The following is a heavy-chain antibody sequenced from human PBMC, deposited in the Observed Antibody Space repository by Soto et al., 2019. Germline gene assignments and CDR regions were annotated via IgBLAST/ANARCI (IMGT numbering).Heavy chain of an antibody. Sequence: QEQLQESGPGLVKPSGTLSLTCAVSGGSISSSNWWRWVRQPPGNGLEWIGEIYHSGSTNYNPSLKSRVTISVDKSKNPFSLKLSAVTAADTDVYYCARIAAAATNFDYWGQGTLVTVSS. V-gene: IGHV4-4*02. CDR3: ARIAAAATNFDY. D-gene: IGHD6-13*01. CDR1: GGSISSSNW. J-gene: IGHJ4*02. CDR2: IYHSGST.